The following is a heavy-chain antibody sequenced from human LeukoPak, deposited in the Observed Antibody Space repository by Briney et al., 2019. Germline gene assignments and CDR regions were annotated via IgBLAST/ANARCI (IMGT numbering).Heavy chain of an antibody. CDR3: TRVGSDYVWESYPYH. CDR2: IKSKTNGGTT. D-gene: IGHD3-16*02. CDR1: GFTFSNAW. V-gene: IGHV3-15*01. Sequence: PGGSLRLSCAASGFTFSNAWMSWVRQAPGKGLEWVGRIKSKTNGGTTEYAASVKGRVTISRDDSKSIAYLQMNSLKTEDTAVYYCTRVGSDYVWESYPYHWGQGTLVTVSS. J-gene: IGHJ4*02.